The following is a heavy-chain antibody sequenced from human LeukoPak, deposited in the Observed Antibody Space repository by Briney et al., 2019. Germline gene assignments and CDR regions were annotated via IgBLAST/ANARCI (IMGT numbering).Heavy chain of an antibody. J-gene: IGHJ4*02. V-gene: IGHV3-33*01. CDR1: GFTFSTFG. CDR3: ARYFSHTSAWSEGGLDQ. Sequence: GGSLRLSCAASGFTFSTFGMHWVRQAPGKGLEWVAVIWYDGSKKYYIDFVKGRFTISRDNSKNTLYLQVNSLRAEDTAVYYCARYFSHTSAWSEGGLDQWGQGTLVTVSS. CDR2: IWYDGSKK. D-gene: IGHD6-19*01.